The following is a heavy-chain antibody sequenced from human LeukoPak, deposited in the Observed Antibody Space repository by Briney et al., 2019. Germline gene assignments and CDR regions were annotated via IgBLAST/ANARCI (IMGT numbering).Heavy chain of an antibody. D-gene: IGHD3-22*01. CDR2: IYPGDSDT. V-gene: IGHV5-51*01. CDR3: ARHPRRGNFDISGYSSGAFDI. Sequence: GESLKISCEASGYSFTSYWIGWVRQMPGKGLEWMGIIYPGDSDTRYSPSFQGQVTISADKAIRTAYLQWSSLKASDTAMYYCARHPRRGNFDISGYSSGAFDIWGPGTLVTVSS. CDR1: GYSFTSYW. J-gene: IGHJ3*02.